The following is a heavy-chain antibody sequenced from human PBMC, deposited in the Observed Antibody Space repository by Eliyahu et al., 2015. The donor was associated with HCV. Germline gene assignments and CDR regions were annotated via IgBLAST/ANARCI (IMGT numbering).Heavy chain of an antibody. J-gene: IGHJ4*02. CDR1: GFTFSSYA. V-gene: IGHV3-64D*06. CDR3: VKAPAAYYYDSSGYYDLYYFDY. D-gene: IGHD3-22*01. Sequence: VQPGGSLRLSCSASGFTFSSYAMHWVRQAPGKGLEYVSAISSNGGSTYYADSVKGRFTISRDNSKNTLYLQMSSLRAEDTAVYYCVKAPAAYYYDSSGYYDLYYFDYWGQGTLVTVSS. CDR2: ISSNGGST.